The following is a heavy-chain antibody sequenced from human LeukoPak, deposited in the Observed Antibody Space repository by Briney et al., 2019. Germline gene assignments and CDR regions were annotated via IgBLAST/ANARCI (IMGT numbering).Heavy chain of an antibody. CDR1: GFTFSSYW. V-gene: IGHV3-7*01. J-gene: IGHJ4*02. Sequence: GGSLRLSCAASGFTFSSYWMSWVRQAPGKGLEWVANIKQDGSEKYYVDSVKGRFTISRDNAKNSLYLQMNSLRAEDTAVYYCAREPDDFWSGYTSGFDYWGQGTLVTVSS. CDR2: IKQDGSEK. CDR3: AREPDDFWSGYTSGFDY. D-gene: IGHD3-3*01.